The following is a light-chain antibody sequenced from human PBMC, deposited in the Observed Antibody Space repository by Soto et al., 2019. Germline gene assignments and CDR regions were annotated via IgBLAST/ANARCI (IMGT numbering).Light chain of an antibody. CDR3: MQGTHWPYT. V-gene: IGKV2-30*02. J-gene: IGKJ2*01. CDR2: RVS. Sequence: DVVLTQSPLSLPVALGQPASISCRSPQSLVHADTNTHLNWFHQRPGQSPRRLIYRVSVRDSGVPERFSGSGSDTDFTLKISRVEAEDVGVYYCMQGTHWPYTFGQGTRLEIK. CDR1: QSLVHADTNTH.